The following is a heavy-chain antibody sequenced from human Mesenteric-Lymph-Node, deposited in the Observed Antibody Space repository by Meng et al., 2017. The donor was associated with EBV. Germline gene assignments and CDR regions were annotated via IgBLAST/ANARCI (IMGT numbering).Heavy chain of an antibody. CDR2: INHSGSA. V-gene: IGHV4-34*02. D-gene: IGHD2-15*01. CDR3: ARGVQVAWRFDP. Sequence: QVQLQYGGAGLLKPSETLALTCEGSGGSFSNYYWSWIRQTPGKGLEWIGEINHSGSANYNPSLKSRVTISIDTSKNQFSLRLNSVTAADTAVYYCARGVQVAWRFDPWGQGTLVTVSS. CDR1: GGSFSNYY. J-gene: IGHJ5*02.